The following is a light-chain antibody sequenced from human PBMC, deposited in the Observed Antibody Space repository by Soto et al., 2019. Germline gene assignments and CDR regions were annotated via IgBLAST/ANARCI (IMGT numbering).Light chain of an antibody. CDR3: QQYRNLIPNT. V-gene: IGKV3D-20*01. CDR2: DAS. Sequence: EIVLTQSPATLSLSPGDRATLSCGASQSVSSRYLAWYQQKPGLAPRLLIYDASTRATGIPDRFSGSGCGTDCTLPICTLAPEDFPLYYCQQYRNLIPNTFGQGTKLEIQ. J-gene: IGKJ2*01. CDR1: QSVSSRY.